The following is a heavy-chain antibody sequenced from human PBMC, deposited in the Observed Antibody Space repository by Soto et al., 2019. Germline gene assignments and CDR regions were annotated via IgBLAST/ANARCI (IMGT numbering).Heavy chain of an antibody. CDR2: ISSSSSYI. Sequence: EVQLVESGGGLVKPGGSLRLSCAASGFTFSSYSMNWVRQAPGKGLEWVSSISSSSSYIYYADSVKGRFTISRDNAKNSLYLQMNSLRAEDTAVYYCARETYCTNGVCYVVGVGGMDVWGQGTTVTVSS. D-gene: IGHD2-8*01. CDR1: GFTFSSYS. J-gene: IGHJ6*02. V-gene: IGHV3-21*01. CDR3: ARETYCTNGVCYVVGVGGMDV.